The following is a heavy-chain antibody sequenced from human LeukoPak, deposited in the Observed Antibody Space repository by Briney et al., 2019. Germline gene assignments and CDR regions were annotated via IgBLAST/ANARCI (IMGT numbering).Heavy chain of an antibody. CDR3: AKPTVAGSETEAFDI. Sequence: GGSLRLSCAASGFTFSSYAMSWVCQAPGKGLEWVSAISGSGGSTYYADSVKGRFTISRDNSKNTLYLQMNSLRAEDTAVYYCAKPTVAGSETEAFDIWGQGTMVTVSS. CDR2: ISGSGGST. V-gene: IGHV3-23*01. J-gene: IGHJ3*02. CDR1: GFTFSSYA. D-gene: IGHD6-19*01.